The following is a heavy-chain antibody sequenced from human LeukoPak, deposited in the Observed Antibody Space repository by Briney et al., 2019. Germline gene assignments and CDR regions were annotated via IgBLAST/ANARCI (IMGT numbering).Heavy chain of an antibody. Sequence: GGSLRLSCAASGFTFSSYSMNWVRQAPGKGLEWVSSISSSSSYIYYADSVRGRFTISRDNAKNSLYLQMNSLRAEDTAVYYCARDLEYCSSTSCYTLWGQGTLVTVSS. CDR3: ARDLEYCSSTSCYTL. V-gene: IGHV3-21*01. J-gene: IGHJ4*02. CDR2: ISSSSSYI. D-gene: IGHD2-2*02. CDR1: GFTFSSYS.